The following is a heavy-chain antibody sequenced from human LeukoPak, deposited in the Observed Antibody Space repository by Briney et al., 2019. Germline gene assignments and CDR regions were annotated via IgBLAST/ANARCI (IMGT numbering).Heavy chain of an antibody. D-gene: IGHD5-12*01. CDR2: IRYDGSNK. Sequence: PGGSLRLSCAASGFTFSSYGMHWVRQAPGKGLEWVAFIRYDGSNKYYADSVKGRFTISRDNSKNTLYLQMNSLRAEDTAVSYCAKDIIDLVATIPFDYWGQGTLVTVSS. CDR1: GFTFSSYG. CDR3: AKDIIDLVATIPFDY. J-gene: IGHJ4*02. V-gene: IGHV3-30*02.